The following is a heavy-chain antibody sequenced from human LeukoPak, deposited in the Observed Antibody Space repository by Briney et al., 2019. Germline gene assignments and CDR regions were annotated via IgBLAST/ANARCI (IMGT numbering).Heavy chain of an antibody. V-gene: IGHV4-59*12. CDR3: ARGRGYCSSTSCPQGYYYGMDV. Sequence: PSETLSLTCTVSGGSISSYYWSWIRQPPGKGLEWIGYIYYSGSTKYNPSLKSRVTISVDTSKNQFSLKLSSVTAADTAVYYCARGRGYCSSTSCPQGYYYGMDVWGKGTTVTVSS. CDR1: GGSISSYY. J-gene: IGHJ6*04. D-gene: IGHD2-2*01. CDR2: IYYSGST.